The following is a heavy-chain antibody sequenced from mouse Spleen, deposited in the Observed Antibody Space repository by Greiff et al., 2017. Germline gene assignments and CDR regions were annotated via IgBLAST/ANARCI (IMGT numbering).Heavy chain of an antibody. CDR1: GFTFSSYA. D-gene: IGHD4-1*01. V-gene: IGHV5-4*01. CDR2: ISDGGSYT. CDR3: ARMWDRYWYFDV. Sequence: EVQLVESGGGLVKPGGSLKLSCAASGFTFSSYAMSWVRQTPEKRLEWVATISDGGSYTYYPDNVKGRFTISRDNAKNNLYLQMSHLKSEDTAMYYCARMWDRYWYFDVWGTGTTVTVSS. J-gene: IGHJ1*03.